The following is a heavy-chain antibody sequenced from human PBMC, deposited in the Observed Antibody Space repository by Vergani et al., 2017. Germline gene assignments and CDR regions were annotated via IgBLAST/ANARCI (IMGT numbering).Heavy chain of an antibody. J-gene: IGHJ6*03. Sequence: QGQLVESGGGIVQPGRSLTLSCVASRSTFKTYGMHWVRQAPGKGLEWLGLIYYDGSNAYYADSVKGRFTIARDNSKNTLYLQMSSLRAEDTAVYYCARAQVPAAIRLNVGNYMDVWGKGTTVIVSS. CDR1: RSTFKTYG. D-gene: IGHD2-2*02. V-gene: IGHV3-33*01. CDR3: ARAQVPAAIRLNVGNYMDV. CDR2: IYYDGSNA.